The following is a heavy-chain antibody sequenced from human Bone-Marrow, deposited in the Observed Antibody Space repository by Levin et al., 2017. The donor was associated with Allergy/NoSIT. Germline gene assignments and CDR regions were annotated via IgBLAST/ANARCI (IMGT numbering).Heavy chain of an antibody. CDR3: ARGGISSGWYLVDY. Sequence: PGESLKISCAASGFSFSSYSMNWVRLAPGKGLEWVSYISSGSSIIYYADSVKGRFTISRDDAKNSLYLQMNSLSDEDTAVYYCARGGISSGWYLVDYWGQGTLVTVSS. J-gene: IGHJ4*02. CDR1: GFSFSSYS. D-gene: IGHD6-19*01. V-gene: IGHV3-48*02. CDR2: ISSGSSII.